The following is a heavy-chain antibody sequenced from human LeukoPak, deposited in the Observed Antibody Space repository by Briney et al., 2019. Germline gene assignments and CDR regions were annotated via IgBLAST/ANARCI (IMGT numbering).Heavy chain of an antibody. Sequence: PGGSLRLSCAAPGFTFDDYAMHRARQAPGKGLELVSGISWNSSIIGYADSVKGRFPISSDNAKNSLYLQMNSLRAEDTALYYCAKDSWAYSSGWPHYFDYWGQGTLVTVSS. D-gene: IGHD6-19*01. J-gene: IGHJ4*02. CDR3: AKDSWAYSSGWPHYFDY. CDR1: GFTFDDYA. V-gene: IGHV3-9*01. CDR2: ISWNSSII.